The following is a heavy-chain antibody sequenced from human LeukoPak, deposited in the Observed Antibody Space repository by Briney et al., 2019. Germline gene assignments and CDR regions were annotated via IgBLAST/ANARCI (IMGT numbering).Heavy chain of an antibody. CDR2: IYYSGST. D-gene: IGHD6-19*01. CDR1: GGSISSGDYY. V-gene: IGHV4-30-4*08. CDR3: ARVNSSGWYAFKGGFDY. Sequence: SETLSLTSTVSGGSISSGDYYWSWIRQPPGKGLEWIGYIYYSGSTYYNPSLKSRVTISVDTSKNQFSLKLSSVTAADTAVYYCARVNSSGWYAFKGGFDYWGQRTLVTVSS. J-gene: IGHJ4*02.